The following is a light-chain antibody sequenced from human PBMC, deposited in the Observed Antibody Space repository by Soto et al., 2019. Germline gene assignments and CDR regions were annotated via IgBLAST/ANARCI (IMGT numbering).Light chain of an antibody. CDR2: DAS. CDR3: QQFNNYPLT. V-gene: IGKV1D-13*01. Sequence: AIQLTQSLSSLSASVGDRVTITCRASQGISSALAWYQQKPGKAPNLLIYDASSLESGVPSRFSGSGSGTDFTLPISSLQPEDFATYYCQQFNNYPLTFGGGTKVEIK. J-gene: IGKJ4*01. CDR1: QGISSA.